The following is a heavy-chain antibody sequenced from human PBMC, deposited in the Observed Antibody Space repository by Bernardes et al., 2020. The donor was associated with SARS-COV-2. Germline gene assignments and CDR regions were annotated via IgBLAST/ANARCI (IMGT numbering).Heavy chain of an antibody. D-gene: IGHD6-19*01. CDR3: ARDRIAVAGTGSTWFDP. Sequence: AAGKVSCKASGYTFTSYGISWVRQAPGQGLEWMGWISTWNGTTPYAQKLQGRVTMTTDTSTSTAYMELRSLTSDDTAVYYCARDRIAVAGTGSTWFDPWGPGTLITCSS. J-gene: IGHJ5*01. CDR2: ISTWNGTT. CDR1: GYTFTSYG. V-gene: IGHV1-18*01.